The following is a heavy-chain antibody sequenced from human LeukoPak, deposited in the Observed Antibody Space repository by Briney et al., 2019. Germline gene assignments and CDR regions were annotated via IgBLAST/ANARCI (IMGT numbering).Heavy chain of an antibody. CDR2: IYYSGST. D-gene: IGHD3-10*01. Sequence: SETLSLTCTVSGVSISSYYWSWIRQPPGKGLERIGYIYYSGSTNYNPSLKSRVAISVDTSKNQFSLKLSSVTAADTAVYYCARGGDDKLLWFGELCSYWGQGTLVTVSS. CDR3: ARGGDDKLLWFGELCSY. V-gene: IGHV4-59*01. J-gene: IGHJ4*02. CDR1: GVSISSYY.